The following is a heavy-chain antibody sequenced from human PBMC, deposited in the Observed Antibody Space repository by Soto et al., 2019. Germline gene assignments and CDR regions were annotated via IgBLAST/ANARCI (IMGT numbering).Heavy chain of an antibody. J-gene: IGHJ4*02. CDR3: ARLLAPQYGCTSFVIEY. Sequence: GGSLSISCAAPVFTFTSYAMSWVRQAPGKGLECVSAISGSGGSTYYADSVMSRFTISRDNSKNTLYLQMNNLSAEVTAGYYCARLLAPQYGCTSFVIEYWGWGVMVTVSS. D-gene: IGHD3-10*01. V-gene: IGHV3-23*01. CDR1: VFTFTSYA. CDR2: ISGSGGST.